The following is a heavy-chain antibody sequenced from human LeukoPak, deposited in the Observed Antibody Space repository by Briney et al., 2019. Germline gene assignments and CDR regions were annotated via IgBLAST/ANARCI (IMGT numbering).Heavy chain of an antibody. CDR3: ARLSTIVATINVDYYYGMDV. D-gene: IGHD5-12*01. J-gene: IGHJ6*04. V-gene: IGHV1-69*06. Sequence: GPSVKVSCKASGGTFSSYAISWVRQAPGQGLEWMGGIIPIFGTANYAQKFQGRVTITADKSTSTAYMELSSLRSEDTAVYYCARLSTIVATINVDYYYGMDVWGKGTTVTVSS. CDR1: GGTFSSYA. CDR2: IIPIFGTA.